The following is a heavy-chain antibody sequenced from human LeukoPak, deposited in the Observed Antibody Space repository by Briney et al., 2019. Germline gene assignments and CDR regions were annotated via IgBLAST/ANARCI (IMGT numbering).Heavy chain of an antibody. V-gene: IGHV4-4*02. Sequence: PSETLPLTCAVSGGSLSSSNWWSWVRQPPGKGLEWIGEIYHSGSTNYNPSLKSRVTISLDKSKNQFSLKLSSVTAADTAVYYCARDPPRGYCSGGSCYPRIYAFDIWGQGTMVTVSS. CDR3: ARDPPRGYCSGGSCYPRIYAFDI. CDR2: IYHSGST. D-gene: IGHD2-15*01. CDR1: GGSLSSSNW. J-gene: IGHJ3*02.